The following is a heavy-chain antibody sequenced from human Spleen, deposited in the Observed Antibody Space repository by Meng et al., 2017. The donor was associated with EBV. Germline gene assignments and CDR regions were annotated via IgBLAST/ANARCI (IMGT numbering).Heavy chain of an antibody. CDR3: ARTESLAVAGSLGY. V-gene: IGHV4-4*02. J-gene: IGHJ4*02. Sequence: VELQESGPGLAKSSRTLSLMCTVSGDSISNNNWWSWVRQTPGKGLEWIAEIYHGGSTNYNPSLKSRVTISIDKSKNQFSLRLSSVTAADTAVYFCARTESLAVAGSLGYWGQGTLVTVSS. D-gene: IGHD6-19*01. CDR1: GDSISNNNW. CDR2: IYHGGST.